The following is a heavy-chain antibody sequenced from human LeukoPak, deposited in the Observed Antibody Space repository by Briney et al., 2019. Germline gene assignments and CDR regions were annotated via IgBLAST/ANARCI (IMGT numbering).Heavy chain of an antibody. Sequence: GGSLRLSCAASGFTFSDYGIHWVRQAPGKGGEWVAVIWYDGTNKYYGDSVKGRFTISRDNSKNTLYLQMNSLRAEDTAVYYCAKDRGSYSTTADSWGQGTLVTVSS. D-gene: IGHD1-26*01. CDR1: GFTFSDYG. J-gene: IGHJ5*01. V-gene: IGHV3-33*06. CDR3: AKDRGSYSTTADS. CDR2: IWYDGTNK.